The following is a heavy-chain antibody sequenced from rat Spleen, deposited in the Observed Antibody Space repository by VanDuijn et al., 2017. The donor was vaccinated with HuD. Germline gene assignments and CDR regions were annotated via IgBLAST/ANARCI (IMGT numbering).Heavy chain of an antibody. CDR2: ISTGGDDT. Sequence: EVQLVESDGGLVQPGRSLKLSCATSGFTFSDYYMAWVRQAPTTGLEWVASISTGGDDTYYRDSVKGRFTISRDDEESTPYLEMDSLRSEDMATYYCVRQGYLRDWYFDFWGPGTMVTVSS. CDR3: VRQGYLRDWYFDF. V-gene: IGHV5-25*01. D-gene: IGHD2-5*01. CDR1: GFTFSDYY. J-gene: IGHJ1*01.